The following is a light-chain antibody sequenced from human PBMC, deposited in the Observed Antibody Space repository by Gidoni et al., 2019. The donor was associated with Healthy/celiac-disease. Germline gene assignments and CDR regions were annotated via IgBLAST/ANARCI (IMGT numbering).Light chain of an antibody. CDR3: QQYNNWRIT. Sequence: EIVMTPSPATLSVSPGERATLSCRASQSVSSNLAWYQQKPGQAPRLLIYGASTRATGIPDRFSGSGSGTEFTLTISSLQSEDFAVYYCQQYNNWRITFGQGTRLEIK. V-gene: IGKV3-15*01. CDR1: QSVSSN. J-gene: IGKJ5*01. CDR2: GAS.